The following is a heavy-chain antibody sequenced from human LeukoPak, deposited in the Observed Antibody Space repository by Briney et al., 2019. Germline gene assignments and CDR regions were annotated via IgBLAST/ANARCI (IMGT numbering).Heavy chain of an antibody. D-gene: IGHD3-16*01. Sequence: GASVKASCKASGYTFTSYYMHWVRQAPGQGLEWMGWISAYNGNTNYAQKLQGRVTMTTDTSTSTAYMELRSLRSDDTAVYYCARDRGGRSHFDYWGQGTLVTVSS. J-gene: IGHJ4*02. CDR3: ARDRGGRSHFDY. CDR1: GYTFTSYY. V-gene: IGHV1-18*04. CDR2: ISAYNGNT.